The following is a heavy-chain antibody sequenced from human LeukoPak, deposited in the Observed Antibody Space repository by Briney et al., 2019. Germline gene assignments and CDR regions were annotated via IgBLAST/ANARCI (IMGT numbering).Heavy chain of an antibody. J-gene: IGHJ4*02. Sequence: GGTLRLSCAASGFTFSSYGMSWVRQAPGKGLEWVSAISGSGGSTYYADSVKGRFTISRDNAKNTLYLQMNSLRAEDTAVYYCAHGSMYQLDYWGQGTLVTVSS. CDR3: AHGSMYQLDY. CDR2: ISGSGGST. CDR1: GFTFSSYG. D-gene: IGHD2-2*01. V-gene: IGHV3-23*01.